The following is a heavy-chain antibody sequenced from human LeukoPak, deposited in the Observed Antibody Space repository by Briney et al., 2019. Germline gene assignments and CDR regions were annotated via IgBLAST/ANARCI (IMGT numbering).Heavy chain of an antibody. CDR3: ARDCSSTSCYVFWEPGYGMDV. J-gene: IGHJ6*02. Sequence: GESLRLSCAASGFTFSDYYMSWIRQAPGKGLEWVSHISSSRSYTNYADSVKGRFTISRDNAKNSLYLQMNSLRAEDTAVYYCARDCSSTSCYVFWEPGYGMDVWGQGTTVTVSS. D-gene: IGHD2-2*01. CDR1: GFTFSDYY. CDR2: ISSSRSYT. V-gene: IGHV3-11*06.